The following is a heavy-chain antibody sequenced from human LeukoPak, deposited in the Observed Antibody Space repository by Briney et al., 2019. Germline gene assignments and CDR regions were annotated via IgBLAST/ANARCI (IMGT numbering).Heavy chain of an antibody. J-gene: IGHJ4*02. CDR2: ISGSGGST. V-gene: IGHV3-23*01. CDR1: EFTFSSYW. CDR3: AKVASSGFVDY. Sequence: GGSLRLSCAASEFTFSSYWMHWVRQAPGKGLEWVSAISGSGGSTYYADSVKGRFTISRDNSKNTLYLQMNSLRAEDTAVYYCAKVASSGFVDYWGQGTLVTVSS. D-gene: IGHD6-19*01.